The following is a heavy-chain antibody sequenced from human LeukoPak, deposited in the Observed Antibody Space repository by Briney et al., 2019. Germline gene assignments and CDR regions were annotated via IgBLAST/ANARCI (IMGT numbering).Heavy chain of an antibody. V-gene: IGHV3-23*01. Sequence: PGGSLRLSCAASGSNFGDFPMTWVRQAPGMGLEWVSSIKTGGDPTSYAESVKGRFTISRDNSRSMVYLQANNLTTEDTAVYYCARDWAPGTTKKFDYWGQGTLVTVSS. CDR2: IKTGGDPT. D-gene: IGHD1-1*01. CDR1: GSNFGDFP. J-gene: IGHJ4*02. CDR3: ARDWAPGTTKKFDY.